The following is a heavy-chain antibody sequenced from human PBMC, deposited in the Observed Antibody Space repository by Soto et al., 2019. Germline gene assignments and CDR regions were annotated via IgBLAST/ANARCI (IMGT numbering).Heavy chain of an antibody. D-gene: IGHD3-10*01. CDR2: IRSKGYGGTI. J-gene: IGHJ4*02. Sequence: VQLVESGGGLVQPGRSLRLSCTTSGFTFGDYAMGWFRQAPGKGLEWVGFIRSKGYGGTIEYAASVKGRFTISRDESKGIADLHMNSLKIEDTALYYCARGLWFGELFYAYFDYWGLGTLVTVSS. V-gene: IGHV3-49*03. CDR1: GFTFGDYA. CDR3: ARGLWFGELFYAYFDY.